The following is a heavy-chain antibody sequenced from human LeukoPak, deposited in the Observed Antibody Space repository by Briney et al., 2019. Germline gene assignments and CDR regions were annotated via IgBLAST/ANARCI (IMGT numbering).Heavy chain of an antibody. CDR1: GYTFTSYG. CDR3: ARERIQLWYPSYYYYGMDV. CDR2: ISAYNGNT. J-gene: IGHJ6*04. Sequence: ASVKVSCKASGYTFTSYGISWVRQAPGQGLEWMGWISAYNGNTNYAQKLQGRVTMTTDTSTSTAYMEPRSLRSDDTAVYYCARERIQLWYPSYYYYGMDVWGKGTTVTVSS. D-gene: IGHD5-18*01. V-gene: IGHV1-18*04.